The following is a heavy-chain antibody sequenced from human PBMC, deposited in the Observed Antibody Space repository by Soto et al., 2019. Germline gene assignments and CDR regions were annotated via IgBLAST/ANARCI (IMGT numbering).Heavy chain of an antibody. Sequence: SETLSLTCAVYGGSFSGYYGTWIRQPPGKGLEWIGEIHHSGSTNYNPSLKSRVSISVDMSNNQFSLRLSSVTAADTAVYYCATPRKNFYYYGMDVWGQGTTVTVSS. J-gene: IGHJ6*02. V-gene: IGHV4-34*01. CDR1: GGSFSGYY. CDR3: ATPRKNFYYYGMDV. CDR2: IHHSGST.